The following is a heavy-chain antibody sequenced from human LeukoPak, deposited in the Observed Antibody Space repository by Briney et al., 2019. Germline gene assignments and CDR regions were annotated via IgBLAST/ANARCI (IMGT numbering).Heavy chain of an antibody. CDR3: ARDEKRFGGSYLFDY. CDR1: GFIFSSYA. Sequence: GGSLRLSCAASGFIFSSYAMHWVRQAPGKGLEWVAVISYDGSNKYYADSVKGRFTISRDNSKDTLYPQMNSLRAEDTAVYYCARDEKRFGGSYLFDYWGQGTLVTVSS. D-gene: IGHD1-26*01. V-gene: IGHV3-30*01. CDR2: ISYDGSNK. J-gene: IGHJ4*02.